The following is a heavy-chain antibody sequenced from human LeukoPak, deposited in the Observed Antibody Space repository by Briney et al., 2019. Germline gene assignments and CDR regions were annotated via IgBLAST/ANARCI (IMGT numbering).Heavy chain of an antibody. J-gene: IGHJ4*02. V-gene: IGHV3-53*01. CDR2: IYSAGSI. D-gene: IGHD3-16*01. Sequence: SGGSLRLSCAASGFTVSSNSMSWVRQAPGKGLEWVSFIYSAGSIYYSDSVKGRFTISIDNSKNTLYLQMNSLRAEDTAVYYCARRAGAYTHPYDYWGQGTLVTVSS. CDR1: GFTVSSNS. CDR3: ARRAGAYTHPYDY.